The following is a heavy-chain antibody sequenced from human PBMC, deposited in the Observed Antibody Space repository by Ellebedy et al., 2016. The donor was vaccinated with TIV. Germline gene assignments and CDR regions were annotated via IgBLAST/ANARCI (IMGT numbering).Heavy chain of an antibody. D-gene: IGHD3/OR15-3a*01. CDR2: VYHSGST. CDR1: GGSISSSSYY. CDR3: ARLGLSAASEAFDI. Sequence: MPSETLSLTCTVSGGSISSSSYYWGWIRQPPGKGLEWIGSVYHSGSTYYNPSLKSRVTISVDTSKKHFSLKLSSVTAADTAVYYCARLGLSAASEAFDIWGQGTMVTVSS. J-gene: IGHJ3*02. V-gene: IGHV4-39*02.